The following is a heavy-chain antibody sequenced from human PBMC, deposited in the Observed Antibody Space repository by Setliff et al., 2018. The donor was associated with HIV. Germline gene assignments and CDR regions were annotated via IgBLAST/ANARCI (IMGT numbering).Heavy chain of an antibody. V-gene: IGHV4-59*01. Sequence: SETLSLTCTVSGGSISSYYWSWIRQPPGKGLEWIGYIYYSGSTNYNPSLKSRVTISVDTSKNQFSLKLSSVIAADTAVYYCARRVVITTGSYYFDYWGQGTLVTVSS. CDR1: GGSISSYY. CDR2: IYYSGST. D-gene: IGHD3-22*01. CDR3: ARRVVITTGSYYFDY. J-gene: IGHJ4*02.